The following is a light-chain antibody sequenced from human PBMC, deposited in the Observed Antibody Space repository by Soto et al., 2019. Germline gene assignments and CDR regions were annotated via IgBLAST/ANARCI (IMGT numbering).Light chain of an antibody. V-gene: IGKV3-20*01. J-gene: IGKJ1*01. Sequence: EMLLTPSPCTLSLSPGARATLSCRTSQSVSSSFLAWYQQKPGQAPRLLIYSASSRATGIPDRFSGSGSGTDFTLTISRLEPEDIAVYYCQRYGGFGQGTKVDIK. CDR1: QSVSSSF. CDR2: SAS. CDR3: QRYGG.